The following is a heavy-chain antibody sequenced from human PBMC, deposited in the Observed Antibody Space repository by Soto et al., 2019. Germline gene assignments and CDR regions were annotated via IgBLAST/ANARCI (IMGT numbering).Heavy chain of an antibody. J-gene: IGHJ2*01. V-gene: IGHV4-59*08. Sequence: QVQLQESGPGLVKPSETLSLTCTVSGGSISSYYWSWIRQPPGKGLEWIGYIYYSGSTNYNPSLKSRVTISVDTSKNQFSLKLSSVTAADTAVYYCARHADYGDYVHSYFDLWGRGTLVTVSS. CDR1: GGSISSYY. CDR2: IYYSGST. D-gene: IGHD4-17*01. CDR3: ARHADYGDYVHSYFDL.